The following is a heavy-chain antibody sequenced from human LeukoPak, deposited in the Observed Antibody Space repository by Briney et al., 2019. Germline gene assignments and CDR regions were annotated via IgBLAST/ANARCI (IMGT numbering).Heavy chain of an antibody. CDR1: GGSISSSSYY. CDR3: GRGDYESRGYYPPGGGGEYFQH. J-gene: IGHJ1*01. V-gene: IGHV4-39*07. CDR2: IYYSGST. Sequence: SETLSLTCAVSGGSISSSSYYWGWIRQPPGKGLEWIGSIYYSGSTYYNPSLKSRVTISVDTSKNQFSLKLSSVTAADTAVYYCGRGDYESRGYYPPGGGGEYFQHWGQGTLVTVSS. D-gene: IGHD3-22*01.